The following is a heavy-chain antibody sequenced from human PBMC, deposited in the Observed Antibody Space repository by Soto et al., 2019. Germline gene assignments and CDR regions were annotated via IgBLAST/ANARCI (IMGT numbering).Heavy chain of an antibody. CDR2: ISGSGGST. CDR3: AKELTVFIAARPSFWRFDY. Sequence: QSGGSLRLSCAASGFTFSSYAMSWVRQAPGKGLEWVSAISGSGGSTYYADSVKGRFTISRDNSKNTLYLQMNSLRAEDTAVYYCAKELTVFIAARPSFWRFDYWGQGTLVTVSS. D-gene: IGHD6-6*01. J-gene: IGHJ4*02. V-gene: IGHV3-23*01. CDR1: GFTFSSYA.